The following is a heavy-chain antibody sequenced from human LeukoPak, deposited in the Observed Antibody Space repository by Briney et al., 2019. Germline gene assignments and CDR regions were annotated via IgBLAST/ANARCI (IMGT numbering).Heavy chain of an antibody. CDR3: ARDLDYGGSSIWYFDL. J-gene: IGHJ2*01. CDR2: IYYRGNT. D-gene: IGHD4-23*01. V-gene: IGHV4-59*01. CDR1: GGSISSFY. Sequence: SETLSLTCTVSGGSISSFYWSWIRQPPGKGLEWIGYIYYRGNTQYNPSLKSRVTISEDTYKNQFSLRLTSVTAADTAVYYCARDLDYGGSSIWYFDLWGRGTLVTVSS.